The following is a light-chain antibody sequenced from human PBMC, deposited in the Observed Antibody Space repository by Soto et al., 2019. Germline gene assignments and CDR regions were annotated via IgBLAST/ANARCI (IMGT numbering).Light chain of an antibody. CDR1: QSISIY. CDR2: GAS. Sequence: DIQMTQSPSSLSASVGDRVTITCRASQSISIYLNWYQQKPGKAPKLLIYGASSLQTGVPSRFSGSRSGTDFTLSISSLQPEDIATYYCQQSYSTLPTFGGGTKMEI. CDR3: QQSYSTLPT. J-gene: IGKJ4*01. V-gene: IGKV1-39*01.